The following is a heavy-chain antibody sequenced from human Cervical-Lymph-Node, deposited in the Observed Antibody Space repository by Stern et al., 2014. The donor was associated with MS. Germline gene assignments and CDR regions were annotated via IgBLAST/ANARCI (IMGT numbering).Heavy chain of an antibody. CDR1: GFSLSTSGVG. D-gene: IGHD2-2*01. CDR2: IYWDDSK. J-gene: IGHJ4*02. V-gene: IGHV2-5*02. CDR3: ATHAPGVVPAALDY. Sequence: QVTLRESGPTLVKPTQTLTLTCTFSGFSLSTSGVGVGWIRQPPGKALEWLAFIYWDDSKLYSPSLKNRLPITKDTSKNQVVLTMNNMDPVDTATFYCATHAPGVVPAALDYWGQGTLVTVS.